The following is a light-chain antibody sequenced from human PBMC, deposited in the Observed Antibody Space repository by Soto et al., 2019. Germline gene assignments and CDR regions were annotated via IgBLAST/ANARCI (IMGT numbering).Light chain of an antibody. CDR1: QGISSY. CDR2: AAS. Sequence: DIQLTQSPSFLSASVGARVTITCRASQGISSYLAWYQQKPGKAPKLLIYAASTLQSGVPSRFSGSGSGTEFTLTISSLHPEDFATYYCQQLNSYPLFGPGTKVDI. J-gene: IGKJ3*01. CDR3: QQLNSYPL. V-gene: IGKV1-9*01.